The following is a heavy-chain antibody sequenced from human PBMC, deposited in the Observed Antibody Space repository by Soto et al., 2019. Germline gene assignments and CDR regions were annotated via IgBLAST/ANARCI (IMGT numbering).Heavy chain of an antibody. D-gene: IGHD2-8*01. J-gene: IGHJ3*02. CDR3: AAYCTNGVCYSRNAFDI. CDR2: INHSGST. V-gene: IGHV4-34*01. CDR1: GGSFSGYY. Sequence: QVQLQQWGAGLLKPSKTLSLTCAVYGGSFSGYYWSWIRQPPGKGLEWIGEINHSGSTNYNPSLKSRVTISVDTSKNQFSLKLSSVTAADTAVYYCAAYCTNGVCYSRNAFDIWGQGTMVTVSS.